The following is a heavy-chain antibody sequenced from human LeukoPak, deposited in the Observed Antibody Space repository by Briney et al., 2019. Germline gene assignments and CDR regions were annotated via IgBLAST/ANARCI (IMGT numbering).Heavy chain of an antibody. CDR3: ARLVRWLYYDSSGYDY. CDR2: IKQDGSEK. V-gene: IGHV3-7*01. Sequence: GGSLRLSCAASGFTLSSYWMSWVRQAPGKGLEWVANIKQDGSEKYYVDSVKGRFTISRDNAKNSLYLQMNSLRAEDTAVYYCARLVRWLYYDSSGYDYWGQGTLVTVSS. CDR1: GFTLSSYW. J-gene: IGHJ4*02. D-gene: IGHD3-22*01.